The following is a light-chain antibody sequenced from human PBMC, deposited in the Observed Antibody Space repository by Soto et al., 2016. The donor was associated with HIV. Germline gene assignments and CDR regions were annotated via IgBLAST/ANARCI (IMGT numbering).Light chain of an antibody. CDR1: KLGDKY. J-gene: IGLJ1*01. Sequence: SYELTQPPSVSVSPGQTANITCSGDKLGDKYASWYQQKSGQSPTLVIYQDRKRPSGIPERFSGSNSGNTATLTISGTQAMDEADYFCQAWDSSTEVYVFGTGTKGHRP. CDR3: QAWDSSTEVYV. V-gene: IGLV3-1*01. CDR2: QDR.